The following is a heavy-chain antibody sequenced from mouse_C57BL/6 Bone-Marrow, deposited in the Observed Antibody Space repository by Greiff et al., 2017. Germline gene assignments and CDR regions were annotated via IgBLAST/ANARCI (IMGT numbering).Heavy chain of an antibody. V-gene: IGHV1-82*01. D-gene: IGHD1-1*01. CDR2: IYPGGGST. CDR1: GYAFSSSW. Sequence: QVQLQQSGPELVKPGASVKISCKASGYAFSSSWMTWVKQRPGKGLEWIGRIYPGGGSTNYNGKFKSKATLTADKSSSTAYMQLSSLTSEDSAVYVCSREYYGTEWYFDVWGTGTTVTVSS. CDR3: SREYYGTEWYFDV. J-gene: IGHJ1*03.